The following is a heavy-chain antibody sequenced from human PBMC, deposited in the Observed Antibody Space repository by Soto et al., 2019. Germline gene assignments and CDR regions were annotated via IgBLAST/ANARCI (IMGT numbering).Heavy chain of an antibody. Sequence: ASVKVSCKASGYTFTAYPIHWVRQAPGQRPEWMAWINVGNGDTKYSQKFQGRVTVTGDTSASTAYMDLSSLRSEDTAIYYCAILVSTHNFDYWGQGTLVTVSS. J-gene: IGHJ4*02. CDR2: INVGNGDT. CDR3: AILVSTHNFDY. D-gene: IGHD1-1*01. V-gene: IGHV1-3*01. CDR1: GYTFTAYP.